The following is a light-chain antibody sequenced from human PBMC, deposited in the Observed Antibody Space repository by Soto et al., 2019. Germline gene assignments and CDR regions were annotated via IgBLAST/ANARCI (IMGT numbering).Light chain of an antibody. CDR3: QQYCSSFLYT. V-gene: IGKV3-20*01. Sequence: EIVLTQSPGTLSLSPGERATLSCRASQSVSSNYLAWYQQKSGQAPRLLIYGASSRATGIPVRFSGSGSGTDFTLTISRLEPEDFAVYYCQQYCSSFLYTFGQGTKLEIK. CDR1: QSVSSNY. J-gene: IGKJ2*01. CDR2: GAS.